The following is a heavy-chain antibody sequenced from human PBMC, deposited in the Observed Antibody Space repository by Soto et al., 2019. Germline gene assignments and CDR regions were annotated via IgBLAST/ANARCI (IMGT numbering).Heavy chain of an antibody. CDR2: ISYDGSNK. V-gene: IGHV3-30*18. CDR1: EFTFSSSG. CDR3: AKDKVPVVVTAPFDY. Sequence: QVQLVESGGGVVQPGRSLRLSCAADEFTFSSSGEQRVRQAPGKGLEWVAVISYDGSNKYYADSVKGRFTVSRDKSKNTLYLQVNSLRAEDTPVYYCAKDKVPVVVTAPFDYWGQGTLVTVSS. J-gene: IGHJ4*02. D-gene: IGHD2-21*02.